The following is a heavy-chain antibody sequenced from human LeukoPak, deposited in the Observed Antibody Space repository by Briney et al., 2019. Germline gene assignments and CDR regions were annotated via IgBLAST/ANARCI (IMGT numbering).Heavy chain of an antibody. D-gene: IGHD3-3*01. V-gene: IGHV4-61*02. CDR2: IYTSGST. CDR3: AREVYDFWSGYSDY. Sequence: KSSETLSLTCTVSGGSISSSSYYWSWIRQPAGKGLEWIGRIYTSGSTNYNPSLKSRVTISVDTSKNQFSLKLSSVTAADTAVYYCAREVYDFWSGYSDYWGQGTLVTVSS. J-gene: IGHJ4*02. CDR1: GGSISSSSYY.